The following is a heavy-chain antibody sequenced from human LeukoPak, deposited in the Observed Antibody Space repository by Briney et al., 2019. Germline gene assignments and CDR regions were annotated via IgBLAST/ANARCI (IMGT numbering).Heavy chain of an antibody. CDR3: ARYSSGWGWDF. CDR1: GFTFGRHG. Sequence: GGSLRLSCAASGFTFGRHGMHWFRQAPGKALEWAAVISFDGNNQFYTDSVKGRFTISRDISKNTLLLQMNSLRPEDTALYYCARYSSGWGWDFWGQGALVTVSS. CDR2: ISFDGNNQ. D-gene: IGHD6-19*01. J-gene: IGHJ4*02. V-gene: IGHV3-33*01.